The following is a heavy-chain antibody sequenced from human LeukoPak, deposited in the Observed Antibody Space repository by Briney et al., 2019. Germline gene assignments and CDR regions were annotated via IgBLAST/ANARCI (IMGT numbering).Heavy chain of an antibody. J-gene: IGHJ4*02. CDR2: ISYDGSNK. Sequence: GGSLRLSCAASGFTFSSYAMHWVRQAPGKGLEWVAVISYDGSNKYYADSVKGRFTISRDNAKNSLYLQMNSLRAEDTALYYCAKGSIAAAGIYYFDYWGQGTLVTVSS. D-gene: IGHD6-13*01. CDR1: GFTFSSYA. V-gene: IGHV3-30*04. CDR3: AKGSIAAAGIYYFDY.